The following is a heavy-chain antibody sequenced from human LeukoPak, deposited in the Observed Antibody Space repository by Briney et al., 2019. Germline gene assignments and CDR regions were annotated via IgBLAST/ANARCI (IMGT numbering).Heavy chain of an antibody. CDR1: GGPISSYY. Sequence: SETLSLTCTVSGGPISSYYWSWIRQPAGKGLEWIGRIYTSGSTNYNPSLKSRVTMSVDTSKNQFSLKLSSVTAADTAVYYCARDHAVTTSYYYYYYGMDVWGQGTTVTVSS. CDR2: IYTSGST. CDR3: ARDHAVTTSYYYYYYGMDV. D-gene: IGHD4-17*01. V-gene: IGHV4-4*07. J-gene: IGHJ6*02.